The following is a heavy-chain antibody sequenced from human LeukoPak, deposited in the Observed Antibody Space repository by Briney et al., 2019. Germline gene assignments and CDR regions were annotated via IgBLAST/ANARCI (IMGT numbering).Heavy chain of an antibody. D-gene: IGHD5-24*01. J-gene: IGHJ4*02. CDR2: IYHSGST. CDR1: GGSISSGGYY. CDR3: ARVRWLQFQGYFDY. Sequence: SQTLSLTCTVSGGSISSGGYYWSWIRQPPGKGLEWIGYIYHSGSTYYNPSLKSRVTISVDRSKNQFSLKLSSVTAADTAVYYCARVRWLQFQGYFDYWGQGTLVTVSS. V-gene: IGHV4-30-2*01.